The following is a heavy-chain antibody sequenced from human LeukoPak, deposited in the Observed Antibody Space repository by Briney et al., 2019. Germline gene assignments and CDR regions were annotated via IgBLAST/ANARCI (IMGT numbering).Heavy chain of an antibody. CDR3: ARFRTWGDKAFDY. V-gene: IGHV3-48*01. CDR2: ITSSSSTI. D-gene: IGHD2-21*02. CDR1: GFTFSSYS. J-gene: IGHJ4*02. Sequence: GGSLRLSCAASGFTFSSYSMNWVRQAPGKGLEWVSYITSSSSTIYYADSVKGRFTISRDNAKNSLYLQMNSLRAEDTAVYYCARFRTWGDKAFDYWGQGTLVTVSS.